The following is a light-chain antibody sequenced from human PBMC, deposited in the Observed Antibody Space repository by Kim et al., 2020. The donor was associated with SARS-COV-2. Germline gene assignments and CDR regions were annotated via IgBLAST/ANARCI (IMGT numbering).Light chain of an antibody. CDR3: QQSNSYPYT. J-gene: IGKJ2*01. V-gene: IGKV1-5*01. Sequence: SASVGDRVTITCRASQSISAWLAWYQQKPGKAPQLLIYDASSVESGVPSRFSGSGFGTEFTLTINSLQPDDFGTYYCQQSNSYPYTFGPGTKLEI. CDR2: DAS. CDR1: QSISAW.